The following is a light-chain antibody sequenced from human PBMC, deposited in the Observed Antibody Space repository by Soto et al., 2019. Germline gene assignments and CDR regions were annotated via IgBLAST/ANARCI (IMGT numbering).Light chain of an antibody. CDR3: QQYNSYSRALT. J-gene: IGKJ4*01. V-gene: IGKV1-5*01. CDR2: DAS. CDR1: QSISSW. Sequence: DIQMTQSPSTLSASVGDRVTITCRASQSISSWLAWYQQKPGKAPKLLIYDASSLESGVPSRFSGSGSGTEFTLTISSLQPDDFATYYCQQYNSYSRALTFCGGTKVEIK.